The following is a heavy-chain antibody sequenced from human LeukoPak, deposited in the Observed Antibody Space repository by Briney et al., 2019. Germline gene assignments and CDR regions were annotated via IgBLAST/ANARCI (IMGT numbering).Heavy chain of an antibody. CDR2: IIPIFGTA. J-gene: IGHJ3*02. D-gene: IGHD6-19*01. V-gene: IGHV1-69*13. Sequence: SVKVSCKASGGTFSSYAISWVRQAPGQGLEWMGGIIPIFGTANYAQKFQGRVTITADESTSTAYMELSSLRSEDTAVYYCARAVAGAVYVAFDIWGQGTMVTVSS. CDR3: ARAVAGAVYVAFDI. CDR1: GGTFSSYA.